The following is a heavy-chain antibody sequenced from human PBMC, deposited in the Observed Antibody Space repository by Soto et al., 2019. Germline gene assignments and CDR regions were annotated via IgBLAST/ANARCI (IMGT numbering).Heavy chain of an antibody. V-gene: IGHV3-15*01. CDR3: VEGWNDF. Sequence: EVQVVESGGDLVKPGGSLRLSCVTSGFMFSSAWMSWVRQAPGKGLEWVGRIKSKSDGGARDYAAPVKGRFSISRDDSKNTVYLQMNSLRAKDTAVYYCVEGWNDFWGQGTLVTVSS. D-gene: IGHD1-1*01. CDR1: GFMFSSAW. CDR2: IKSKSDGGAR. J-gene: IGHJ4*02.